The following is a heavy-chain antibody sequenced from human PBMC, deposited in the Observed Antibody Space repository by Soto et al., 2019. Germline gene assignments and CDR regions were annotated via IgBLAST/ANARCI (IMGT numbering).Heavy chain of an antibody. Sequence: QVQLVQSGAEVKKPGSSVKVSCKASGGTFSSYAISWVRQAPGQGLEWMGGIIPIFGTANYAQKFQGRVTIPADESTSTAYMELSSLRSEDTAVYYCASPGVYGRYYYYGMDVWGQGTTVTVSS. CDR2: IIPIFGTA. CDR1: GGTFSSYA. CDR3: ASPGVYGRYYYYGMDV. J-gene: IGHJ6*02. D-gene: IGHD2-8*01. V-gene: IGHV1-69*12.